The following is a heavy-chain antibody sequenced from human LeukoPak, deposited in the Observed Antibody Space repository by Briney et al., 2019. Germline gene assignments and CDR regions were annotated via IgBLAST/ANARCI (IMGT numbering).Heavy chain of an antibody. CDR1: GGSISSYY. CDR3: ARRERYCSGGSCQAGYFDY. J-gene: IGHJ4*02. Sequence: SETLSLTCTVSGGSISSYYWSWIRQPPRKGLEWIGYIYTSGSTNYNPSLKSRVTISVDTSKNRFSLKLSSVTAADTAVYYCARRERYCSGGSCQAGYFDYWGQGTLVTVFS. V-gene: IGHV4-4*09. D-gene: IGHD2-15*01. CDR2: IYTSGST.